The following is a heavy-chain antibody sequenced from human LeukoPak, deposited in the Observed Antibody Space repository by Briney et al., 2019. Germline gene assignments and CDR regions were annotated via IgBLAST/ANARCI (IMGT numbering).Heavy chain of an antibody. V-gene: IGHV3-23*01. D-gene: IGHD2-2*02. CDR2: ISGSGGSA. J-gene: IGHJ6*03. Sequence: GGSLRLSCAASGFTFGSYAMSWVRQAPGKGLEWVSAISGSGGSAYYADSVKGRFTISRDNSKNTLYLQMNSLRAEDTAVYYCARDHPTWLDIVVVPAAIGMDVWGKGTTVTVSS. CDR3: ARDHPTWLDIVVVPAAIGMDV. CDR1: GFTFGSYA.